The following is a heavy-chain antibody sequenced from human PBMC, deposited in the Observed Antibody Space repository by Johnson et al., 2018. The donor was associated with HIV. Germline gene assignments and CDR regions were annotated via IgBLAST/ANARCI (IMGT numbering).Heavy chain of an antibody. CDR1: GFTFSSYA. V-gene: IGHV3-30*03. D-gene: IGHD6-13*01. J-gene: IGHJ3*02. CDR3: ASPTRSSLAATGEYSFDI. Sequence: QVQLVESGGRVVQPGRSLRLACAASGFTFSSYAMHWVRQAQGKGLEWVAVISYDGSNKYYADSVKDRFTNYSENSRHTLYLQMNSLRAEDTAFYYWASPTRSSLAATGEYSFDIWGQGTMVAVSS. CDR2: ISYDGSNK.